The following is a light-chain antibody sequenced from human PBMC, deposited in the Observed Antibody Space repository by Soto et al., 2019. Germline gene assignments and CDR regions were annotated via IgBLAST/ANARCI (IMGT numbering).Light chain of an antibody. CDR1: SSDIGGYDF. CDR3: SSYAGSNTLA. V-gene: IGLV2-8*01. Sequence: QSALTQPPSASGSPGQSVTISCTGSSSDIGGYDFVSWYQQHPGKAPKIMIYEVTKRPSGVTDRFSGSKSGNTASLTVSGLQDEDEAEYYCSSYAGSNTLAFGGGTKLTVL. CDR2: EVT. J-gene: IGLJ2*01.